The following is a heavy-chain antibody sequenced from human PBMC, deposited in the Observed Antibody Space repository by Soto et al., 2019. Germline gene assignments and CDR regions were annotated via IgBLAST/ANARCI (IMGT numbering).Heavy chain of an antibody. D-gene: IGHD6-13*01. CDR3: SRESGQLGYHYGVDV. CDR2: INPNGGGT. Sequence: ASVKVSCKASGYTFTGHYMHWVRQAPGQGLEWMGWINPNGGGTKYAHKFQGRVTMTRDTSISTAYMELSSLRSDDTAVYYCSRESGQLGYHYGVDVWGQGTAVTVS. CDR1: GYTFTGHY. J-gene: IGHJ6*02. V-gene: IGHV1-2*02.